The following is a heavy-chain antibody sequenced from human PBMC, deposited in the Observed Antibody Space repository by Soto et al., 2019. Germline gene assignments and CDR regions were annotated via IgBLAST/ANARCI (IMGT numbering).Heavy chain of an antibody. V-gene: IGHV4-30-4*01. CDR1: GGSVSNGDYY. Sequence: SETLSLTCTVSGGSVSNGDYYWSWIRQPPGKGLEWIGYIFYSGSAHYNTSLKSQVTISIDTSKSQFSLKLSSVTAADTAIYYCATSGYCTSTSCYSFDYWGQGALVTV. J-gene: IGHJ4*02. D-gene: IGHD2-2*01. CDR3: ATSGYCTSTSCYSFDY. CDR2: IFYSGSA.